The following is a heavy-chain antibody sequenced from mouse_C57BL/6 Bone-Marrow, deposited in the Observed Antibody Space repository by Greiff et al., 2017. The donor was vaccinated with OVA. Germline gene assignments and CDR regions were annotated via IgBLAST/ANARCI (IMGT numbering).Heavy chain of an antibody. J-gene: IGHJ4*01. CDR1: GFNIKNTH. CDR3: ARRGAMDY. Sequence: SVAELVRPGASVKLSCTASGFNIKNTHMHWVKQRPEQGLEWIGRIDPANGNTKYAPKFQSKATITADTSSNTAYLQLSSLTSEDTAIYYCARRGAMDYWGQGTSVTVSS. CDR2: IDPANGNT. V-gene: IGHV14-3*01.